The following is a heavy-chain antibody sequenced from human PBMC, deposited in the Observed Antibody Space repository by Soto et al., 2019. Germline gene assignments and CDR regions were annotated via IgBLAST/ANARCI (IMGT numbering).Heavy chain of an antibody. Sequence: PXESLTISCKGSGYSFSNYWIALVRQMPGKGLEWMGIIFPADSDTKYSPSFQGQVTISADKSISTAYLQWSSLKASDTAMYYCASSVVVPSTMNYFDYWGQGSLVTVSS. CDR2: IFPADSDT. CDR3: ASSVVVPSTMNYFDY. D-gene: IGHD2-15*01. V-gene: IGHV5-51*01. J-gene: IGHJ4*02. CDR1: GYSFSNYW.